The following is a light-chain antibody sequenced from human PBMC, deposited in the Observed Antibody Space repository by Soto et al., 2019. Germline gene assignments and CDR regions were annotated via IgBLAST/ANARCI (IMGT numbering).Light chain of an antibody. Sequence: EIVLTQSPGTLSLSPGERATLSCRASQSVSSSYLAWYQQKPGQAPRLLIYGASSRATGITDRFSGSGSGTDFTLTISRLEPEDFAVYYCQQYGSSHYTFGQGTKVEIK. CDR3: QQYGSSHYT. CDR2: GAS. CDR1: QSVSSSY. J-gene: IGKJ1*01. V-gene: IGKV3-20*01.